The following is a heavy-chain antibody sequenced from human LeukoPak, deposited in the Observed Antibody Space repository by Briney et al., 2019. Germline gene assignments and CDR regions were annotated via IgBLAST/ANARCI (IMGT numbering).Heavy chain of an antibody. Sequence: ASVKVSCKASGYTFTCYYMHWVRQAPGQGLEWMGWINPNSGGTNYAQKFQGRVTMTRDTSISTAYMELSRLRSDDTAVYYCARRGWVVTPGYDYWGQGTLVTVSS. J-gene: IGHJ4*02. V-gene: IGHV1-2*02. CDR1: GYTFTCYY. D-gene: IGHD2-21*02. CDR2: INPNSGGT. CDR3: ARRGWVVTPGYDY.